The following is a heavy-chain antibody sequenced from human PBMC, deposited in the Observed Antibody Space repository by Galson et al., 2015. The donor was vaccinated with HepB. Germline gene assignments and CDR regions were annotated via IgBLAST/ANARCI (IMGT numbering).Heavy chain of an antibody. Sequence: SLRLSCAASGFTFSSYAMHWARQAPGKGLEWVAVISYDGSNKYYADSVKGRFTISRDNSKNTLYLQMNSLRAEDTAVYYCARDGSGYSSGWYYFDYWGQGTLVTVSS. J-gene: IGHJ4*02. CDR2: ISYDGSNK. CDR3: ARDGSGYSSGWYYFDY. CDR1: GFTFSSYA. V-gene: IGHV3-30*04. D-gene: IGHD6-19*01.